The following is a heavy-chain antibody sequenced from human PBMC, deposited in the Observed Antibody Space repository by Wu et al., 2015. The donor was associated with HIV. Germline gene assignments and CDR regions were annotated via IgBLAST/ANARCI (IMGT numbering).Heavy chain of an antibody. CDR3: ARDGTYDYVWGSYRYTGVFFQH. J-gene: IGHJ1*01. CDR1: GDTFSRSG. CDR2: IIPNHGGA. V-gene: IGHV1-69*04. Sequence: QVQLVQSGAEVKKPGSSVKVSCKASGDTFSRSGISWMRQAPGKGFEWMGRIIPNHGGANYAEKFQGRVTMTRDTSTSTVYMELSSLRSEDTAVYYCARDGTYDYVWGSYRYTGVFFQHWGQGTWSPSPQ. D-gene: IGHD3-16*02.